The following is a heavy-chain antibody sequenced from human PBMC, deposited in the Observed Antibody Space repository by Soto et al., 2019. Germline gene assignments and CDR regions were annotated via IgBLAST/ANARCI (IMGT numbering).Heavy chain of an antibody. J-gene: IGHJ6*02. V-gene: IGHV3-33*08. Sequence: GGSLRLSCAASGFTFSSYSMNWVRQAPGKGLEWVAFICYSSSNKYYADSVKGRFTISRDNSKNTLYLQMNSLRAEDTAVYYCARAKYSSSSSYYYGMDVWGQGTTVTVSS. CDR2: ICYSSSNK. CDR1: GFTFSSYS. D-gene: IGHD6-6*01. CDR3: ARAKYSSSSSYYYGMDV.